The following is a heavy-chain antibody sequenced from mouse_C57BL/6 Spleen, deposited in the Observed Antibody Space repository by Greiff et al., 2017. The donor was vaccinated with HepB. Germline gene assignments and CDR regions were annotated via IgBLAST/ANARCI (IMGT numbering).Heavy chain of an antibody. D-gene: IGHD2-1*01. CDR1: GFTFSSYT. CDR3: ARRAYGNYFYFDY. Sequence: EVQRVESGGGLVKPGGSLKLSCAASGFTFSSYTMSWVRQTPEKRLEWVATISGGGGNTYYPDSVKGRFTISRDNAKNTLYLQMSSLRSEATALYYCARRAYGNYFYFDYWGQGTTLTVSS. J-gene: IGHJ2*01. CDR2: ISGGGGNT. V-gene: IGHV5-9*01.